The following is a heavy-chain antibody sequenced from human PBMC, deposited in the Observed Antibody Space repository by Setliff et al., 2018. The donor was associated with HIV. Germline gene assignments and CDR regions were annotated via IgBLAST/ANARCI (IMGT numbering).Heavy chain of an antibody. J-gene: IGHJ6*02. CDR1: GFTFGDYT. CDR3: TRGHSGIYFEYYYYYHGMDV. D-gene: IGHD1-26*01. CDR2: IRSEAYVGTT. V-gene: IGHV3-49*04. Sequence: GESLRLSCTASGFTFGDYTMSWVRQAPGKGLEWVGLIRSEAYVGTTEYAASVKGRFTISRDDSKSIAYLQMNSPKTEDTAVYYCTRGHSGIYFEYYYYYHGMDVWGQGTTVTVSS.